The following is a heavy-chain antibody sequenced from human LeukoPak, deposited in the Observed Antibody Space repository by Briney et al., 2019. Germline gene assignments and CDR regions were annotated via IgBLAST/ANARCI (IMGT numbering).Heavy chain of an antibody. Sequence: PSETLSLTCGVSGGSLSNTNWWSWVRQPPGQGLEWIGEISLIGLTHYNPSLESRVTVSLDKSKNQLSLNLTSVTAADTAVYYCSRENGAFSPFGYWGQGTLVTVLS. CDR1: GGSLSNTNW. CDR2: ISLIGLT. D-gene: IGHD2-8*01. J-gene: IGHJ4*02. CDR3: SRENGAFSPFGY. V-gene: IGHV4-4*02.